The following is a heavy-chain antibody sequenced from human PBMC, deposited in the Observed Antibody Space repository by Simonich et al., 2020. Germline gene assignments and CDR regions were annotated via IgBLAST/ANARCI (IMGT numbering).Heavy chain of an antibody. CDR1: GYTLTGYY. V-gene: IGHV1-2*06. CDR2: IKPNSGGT. D-gene: IGHD7-27*01. J-gene: IGHJ4*02. Sequence: QVQLVQSGAEVKKPGASVKVSCKASGYTLTGYYMHGVRQAPGQGLEGRGRIKPNSGGTNYAKKFKGRVTMTRDTSISTAYMELSRLRSDDTAVYYYASGWDWGFSHMSDYWGQGTLVTVSS. CDR3: ASGWDWGFSHMSDY.